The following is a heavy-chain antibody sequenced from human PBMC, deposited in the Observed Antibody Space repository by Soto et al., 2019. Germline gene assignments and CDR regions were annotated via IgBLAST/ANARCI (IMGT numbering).Heavy chain of an antibody. CDR1: GGSISSGGYY. D-gene: IGHD3-22*01. J-gene: IGHJ5*02. CDR3: ASVYSSGYYHWFDP. CDR2: IYYSGST. Sequence: SETLSLTCTVSGGSISSGGYYWSWIRQHPGKGLEWIGYIYYSGSTYYKPSLKNRVTISVDTSKKQFSLKLSSVTAADKAVYNCASVYSSGYYHWFDPWGQGTLVTVSS. V-gene: IGHV4-31*03.